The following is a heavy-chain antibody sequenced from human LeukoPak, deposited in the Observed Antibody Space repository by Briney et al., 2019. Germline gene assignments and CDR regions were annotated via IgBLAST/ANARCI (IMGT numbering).Heavy chain of an antibody. CDR1: GGSISSSSYY. CDR3: AKDTTYYGSGSPLYGMDV. D-gene: IGHD3-10*01. CDR2: IYYSGST. V-gene: IGHV4-39*02. Sequence: SETLSLTCTVSGGSISSSSYYWGWIRQPPGKGLEWIGSIYYSGSTYYNPSLKSRVTISVDTSKNQFSLKLSSVTAADTAVYYCAKDTTYYGSGSPLYGMDVWGQGTTVTVSS. J-gene: IGHJ6*02.